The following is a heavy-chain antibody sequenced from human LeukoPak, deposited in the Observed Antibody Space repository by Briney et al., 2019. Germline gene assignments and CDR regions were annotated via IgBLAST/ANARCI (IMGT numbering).Heavy chain of an antibody. D-gene: IGHD6-13*01. CDR3: ARDLGSWYANWFDP. CDR1: GGSFSGYY. CDR2: INHSGST. J-gene: IGHJ5*02. Sequence: SETLSLTCAVYGGSFSGYYWSWIRQPPGKGLEWIGEINHSGSTNYSPSLKSRVTISVDTSKNQFSLKLSSVTAADTAVYYCARDLGSWYANWFDPWGQGTLVTVSS. V-gene: IGHV4-34*01.